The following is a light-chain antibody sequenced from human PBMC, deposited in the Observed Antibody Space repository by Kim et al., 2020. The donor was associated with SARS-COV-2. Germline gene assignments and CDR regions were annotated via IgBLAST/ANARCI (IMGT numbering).Light chain of an antibody. CDR3: AAWDDSLNGWV. Sequence: QAVVTQPPSASGTPGQRVTISCSGSSSNIGSNTVNWYQQLPGTAPTPLLYSNNQRASGVPDRFSGSKSGTSASLAISGLQSEDEADYYCAAWDDSLNGWVFGGGTQLTVL. J-gene: IGLJ3*02. CDR2: SNN. CDR1: SSNIGSNT. V-gene: IGLV1-44*01.